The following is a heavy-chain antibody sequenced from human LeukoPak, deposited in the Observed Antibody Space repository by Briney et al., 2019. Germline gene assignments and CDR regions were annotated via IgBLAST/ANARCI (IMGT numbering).Heavy chain of an antibody. CDR2: INAGNGNT. V-gene: IGHV1-3*01. J-gene: IGHJ6*02. D-gene: IGHD2-2*02. Sequence: ASVKVSCKASGYTFTSYAMHWVRQAPGQRLEWMGWINAGNGNTKYSQKFQGRVTITRDTSASTAYMELSSLRSEDTAVYYCAGVMLMDCSSTSCYTPYYYYGMDVWGQGTTVTVSS. CDR1: GYTFTSYA. CDR3: AGVMLMDCSSTSCYTPYYYYGMDV.